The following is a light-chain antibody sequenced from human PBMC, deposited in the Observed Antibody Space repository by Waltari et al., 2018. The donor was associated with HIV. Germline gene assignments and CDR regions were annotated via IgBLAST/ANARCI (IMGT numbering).Light chain of an antibody. CDR3: SSYAGSNKLGVL. CDR2: EVT. V-gene: IGLV2-8*01. J-gene: IGLJ2*01. CDR1: SSDVGGYDY. Sequence: QSALTQPPSASGSPGQSVTISCTGTSSDVGGYDYVSWYQQHPGKAPKLMIYEVTKRPSGVPDRFSGSKAGNTASLTVSGLQTEDEADYYCSSYAGSNKLGVLFGGGTKLTVL.